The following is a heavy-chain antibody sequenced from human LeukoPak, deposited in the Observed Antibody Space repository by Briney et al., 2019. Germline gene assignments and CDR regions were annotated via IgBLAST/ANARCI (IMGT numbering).Heavy chain of an antibody. CDR2: INGDGTST. D-gene: IGHD6-19*01. J-gene: IGHJ4*02. Sequence: RTGGSLRLSCAASGFIFSSYWMHWVRQKPGEGPPWLSRINGDGTSTAYAHSVQGRFIISRDNAKNTLYLQMNSLRVDDTAVYYCTRQWHTPSDYWGQGTVVTVSS. V-gene: IGHV3-74*03. CDR1: GFIFSSYW. CDR3: TRQWHTPSDY.